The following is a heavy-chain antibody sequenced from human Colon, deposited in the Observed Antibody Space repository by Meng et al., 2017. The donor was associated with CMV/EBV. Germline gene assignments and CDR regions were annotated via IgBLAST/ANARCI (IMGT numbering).Heavy chain of an antibody. V-gene: IGHV1-69*08. J-gene: IGHJ4*02. CDR1: GGTFSRYS. Sequence: SVTVSCKASGGTFSRYSINWVRQAPGHGLEWMGASIAIPGTAKYAPKFQGRVTINVDKSTRTAYMELSSLRPDDTAVYYCASGGEVAGNFDHWGQGTLVTVSS. D-gene: IGHD6-19*01. CDR2: SIAIPGTA. CDR3: ASGGEVAGNFDH.